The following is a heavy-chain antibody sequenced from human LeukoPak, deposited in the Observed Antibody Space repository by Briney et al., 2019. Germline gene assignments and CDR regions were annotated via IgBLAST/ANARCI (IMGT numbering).Heavy chain of an antibody. D-gene: IGHD6-6*01. CDR3: ARRRPKSIAARPGPFDY. Sequence: SETLPLTCTVSGGSISSSSYYWGWIRQPPGKGLEWIGSIYYSGSTYYNPSLKSRVTISVDTSKNQFSLKLSSVTAADTAVYYCARRRPKSIAARPGPFDYWGQGTLVTVSS. V-gene: IGHV4-39*07. J-gene: IGHJ4*02. CDR1: GGSISSSSYY. CDR2: IYYSGST.